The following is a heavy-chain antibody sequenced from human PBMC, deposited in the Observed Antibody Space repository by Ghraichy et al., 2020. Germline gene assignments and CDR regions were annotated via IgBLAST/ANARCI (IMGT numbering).Heavy chain of an antibody. J-gene: IGHJ4*02. CDR2: ISYNSAIR. CDR3: AKAGVRTVSGGPFDY. D-gene: IGHD1-26*01. V-gene: IGHV3-9*01. Sequence: GGSLRLSCAASGFTFDDSAMHWVRQAPGKGLEWVSSISYNSAIRVYADSVKGRFTISRDNANNALYLEMNRLRDEDTAFYYCAKAGVRTVSGGPFDYWGQGTLVTVSS. CDR1: GFTFDDSA.